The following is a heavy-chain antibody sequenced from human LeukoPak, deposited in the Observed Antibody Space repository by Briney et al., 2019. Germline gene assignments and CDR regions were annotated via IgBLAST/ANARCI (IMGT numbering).Heavy chain of an antibody. J-gene: IGHJ4*02. CDR1: GIPFSRYG. CDR2: ISGSGGDS. Sequence: GGSLRLSCVASGIPFSRYGMAWVRQAPGKGLEWVSIISGSGGDSYYADSVKDRFTISRDNSKNTLYLQMNNVRADDTAVYFCATDPWGNYRGFFDYWGQGTLITVSS. D-gene: IGHD1-7*01. CDR3: ATDPWGNYRGFFDY. V-gene: IGHV3-23*01.